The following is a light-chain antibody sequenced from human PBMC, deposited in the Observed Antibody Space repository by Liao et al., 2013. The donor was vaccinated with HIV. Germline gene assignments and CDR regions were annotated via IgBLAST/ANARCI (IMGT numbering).Light chain of an antibody. CDR2: QNY. V-gene: IGLV3-1*01. CDR3: QAWDSSTEGV. J-gene: IGLJ3*02. Sequence: SYELTQPPSLSASPGQPASISCSGDELGNKFAYWYQQRPGQSPVLVIYQNYKRPSGIPERFSGSNSGNTATLTISGTQAMDEGDYYCQAWDSSTEGVFGGGTKLTVL. CDR1: ELGNKF.